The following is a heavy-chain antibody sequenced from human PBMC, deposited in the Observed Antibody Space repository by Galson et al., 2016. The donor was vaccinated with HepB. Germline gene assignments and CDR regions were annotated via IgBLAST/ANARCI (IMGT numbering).Heavy chain of an antibody. D-gene: IGHD4-17*01. Sequence: VKVSCKASGYTFTGHGLHWVRQAPGQRLEWMGGINTANGNTEYSQKFQGRVTITTATSATLVFLDLSSLRSEDTAVYYCARLGFGFFGDYSYFEFWGRGTLVTVSS. CDR3: ARLGFGFFGDYSYFEF. J-gene: IGHJ4*02. V-gene: IGHV1-3*04. CDR1: GYTFTGHG. CDR2: INTANGNT.